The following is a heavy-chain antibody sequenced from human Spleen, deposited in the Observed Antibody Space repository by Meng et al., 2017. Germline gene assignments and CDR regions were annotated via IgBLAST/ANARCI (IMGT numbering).Heavy chain of an antibody. CDR3: ARGPTTMAHDFDY. D-gene: IGHD4-11*01. J-gene: IGHJ4*02. CDR1: GGSFSDYY. CDR2: INHSGST. Sequence: QLQLQQWGPGLLKPSETLSPTCVVSGGSFSDYYWSWTRQPPGKGLEWIGEINHSGSTNYNPSLESRATISVDTSQNNLSLKLSSVTAADSAVYYCARGPTTMAHDFDYWGQGTLVTVSS. V-gene: IGHV4-34*01.